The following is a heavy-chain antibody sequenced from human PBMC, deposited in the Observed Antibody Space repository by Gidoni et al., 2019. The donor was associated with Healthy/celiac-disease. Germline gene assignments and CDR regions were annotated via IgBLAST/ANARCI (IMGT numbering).Heavy chain of an antibody. CDR3: ARSYPTEYYFDY. J-gene: IGHJ4*02. CDR2: ISSSSSTI. D-gene: IGHD1-26*01. Sequence: EVQLVESGGGLVQPGGSLRLSCAASGFPFSSYSMNWVRQAPGKGLEWFSYISSSSSTIYYADSVKGRFTISRDNAKNSLYLQMNSLRDEDTAVYYCARSYPTEYYFDYWGQGTLVTVSS. CDR1: GFPFSSYS. V-gene: IGHV3-48*02.